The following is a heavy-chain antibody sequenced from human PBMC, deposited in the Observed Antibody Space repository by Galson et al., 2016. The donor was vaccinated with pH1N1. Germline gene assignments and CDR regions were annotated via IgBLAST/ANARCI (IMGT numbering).Heavy chain of an antibody. Sequence: TLSLTCTVSGGSISSGGYYWNWIRQHPGKGLEWIGYIYYSGSTYYNPSLKSRVTISVDTSKDQFSLKLSSVTAADTAVYYCARGQSGGGWYLTDAFDIWGQGKMVTVSS. CDR2: IYYSGST. CDR1: GGSISSGGYY. CDR3: ARGQSGGGWYLTDAFDI. J-gene: IGHJ3*02. D-gene: IGHD2-15*01. V-gene: IGHV4-31*03.